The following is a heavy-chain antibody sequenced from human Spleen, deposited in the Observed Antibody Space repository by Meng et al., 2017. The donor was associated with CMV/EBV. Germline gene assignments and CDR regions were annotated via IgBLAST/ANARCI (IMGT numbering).Heavy chain of an antibody. Sequence: LSCAASGFTFSSYWMSWVRQAPGKGLEWVANIKQDGSEKYYVDSVKGRFTISRDNAKNSLYLQMNSLRAEDTAVYYCARDYSNLDFDYWGQGTLVTVSS. CDR1: GFTFSSYW. J-gene: IGHJ4*02. D-gene: IGHD4-11*01. V-gene: IGHV3-7*01. CDR2: IKQDGSEK. CDR3: ARDYSNLDFDY.